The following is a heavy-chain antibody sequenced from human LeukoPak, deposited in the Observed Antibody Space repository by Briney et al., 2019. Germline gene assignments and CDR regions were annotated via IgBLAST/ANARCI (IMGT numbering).Heavy chain of an antibody. Sequence: TSETPSLTFAVYGGSFSGYYWSWIRQPPGKGLEWIGEINHSGSTNYNPALKSRVTISVDTSKNQFSLKLSSVTAADTAVYYCARSAIARPSVPATPTRHSGSGSSDFDYWGQGTLVTVSS. CDR2: INHSGST. CDR3: ARSAIARPSVPATPTRHSGSGSSDFDY. J-gene: IGHJ4*02. D-gene: IGHD3-10*01. CDR1: GGSFSGYY. V-gene: IGHV4-34*01.